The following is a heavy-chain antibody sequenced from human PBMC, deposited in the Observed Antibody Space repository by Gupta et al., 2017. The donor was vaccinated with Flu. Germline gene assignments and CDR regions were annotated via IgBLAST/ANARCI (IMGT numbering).Heavy chain of an antibody. V-gene: IGHV3-33*01. D-gene: IGHD2-2*01. CDR2: IWYDGSNK. CDR3: ARGWQTAVVPAAMHKFDY. Sequence: QVQLVESGGGVVQPGRSLRLSCAASGFTFSSYGMHWVRQAPGKGLEWVAVIWYDGSNKYYADSVKGRFTISRDNSKNTLYLQMNSLRAEDTAVYYCARGWQTAVVPAAMHKFDYWGQGTLVTLSS. J-gene: IGHJ4*02. CDR1: GFTFSSYG.